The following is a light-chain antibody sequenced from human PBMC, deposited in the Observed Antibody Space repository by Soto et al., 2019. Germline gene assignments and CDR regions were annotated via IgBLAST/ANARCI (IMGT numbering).Light chain of an antibody. Sequence: EIVMTQSPASLSVSPGERDTLSCRASQRVSSNLAWYQQKPGQAPRLLIYGASTRATGIPARFSGSRSGTEFTLTISSLQSEDFAVYYCQQYNNWPRTFGQGTKVEIK. CDR2: GAS. CDR3: QQYNNWPRT. V-gene: IGKV3-15*01. CDR1: QRVSSN. J-gene: IGKJ1*01.